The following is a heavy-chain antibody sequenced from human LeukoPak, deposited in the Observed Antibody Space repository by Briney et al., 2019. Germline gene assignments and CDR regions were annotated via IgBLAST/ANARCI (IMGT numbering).Heavy chain of an antibody. D-gene: IGHD2-21*02. CDR2: INHSGST. V-gene: IGHV4-34*01. J-gene: IGHJ5*02. CDR1: GGSFSGYY. Sequence: SETLSLTCAVYGGSFSGYYWSWIRQPPGKGLEWIGEINHSGSTNYNPSLKSRVTISVDTSKNQFSLKLSSVTAADTAVYYCARDFVVVTATPNWFDPWGQGTLVTVSS. CDR3: ARDFVVVTATPNWFDP.